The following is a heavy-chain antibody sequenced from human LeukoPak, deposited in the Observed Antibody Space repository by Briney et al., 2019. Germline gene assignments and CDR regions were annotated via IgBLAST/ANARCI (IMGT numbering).Heavy chain of an antibody. CDR2: ISGSGGST. Sequence: GGSLRLSCAASGFTFSSYAMSWVRQAPGKGLEWVSAISGSGGSTYYADSVKGRFTISRDNSKSTLYLQMNSLRAEDTAVYYCARTPRSGGSCYDYWGQGTLVTVSS. J-gene: IGHJ4*02. CDR3: ARTPRSGGSCYDY. D-gene: IGHD2-15*01. CDR1: GFTFSSYA. V-gene: IGHV3-23*01.